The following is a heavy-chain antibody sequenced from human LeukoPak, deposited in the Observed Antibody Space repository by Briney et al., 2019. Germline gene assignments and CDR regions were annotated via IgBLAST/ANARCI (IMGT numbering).Heavy chain of an antibody. Sequence: GGSLRLSCAASAFTFSDYYMSWLRQAPGKGLEWVSYISSSGSTIYYADYVKGRFTISRDNAKNSLYLQMNSLRAEDTAVYYCARLGYSYGSTHLGDWGQGTLVSVSS. CDR3: ARLGYSYGSTHLGD. V-gene: IGHV3-11*01. D-gene: IGHD5-18*01. J-gene: IGHJ4*02. CDR2: ISSSGSTI. CDR1: AFTFSDYY.